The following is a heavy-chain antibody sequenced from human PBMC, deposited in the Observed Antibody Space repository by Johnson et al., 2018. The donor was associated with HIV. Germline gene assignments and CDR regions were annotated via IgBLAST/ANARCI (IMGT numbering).Heavy chain of an antibody. D-gene: IGHD1-26*01. CDR3: LAATGANGLDI. J-gene: IGHJ3*02. V-gene: IGHV3-30*14. CDR1: GFTFSSYA. CDR2: ILYDGNNK. Sequence: QVQLVESGGGVVQPGRSLRLSCAASGFTFSSYAIHWVRQAPGKGLEWVAVILYDGNNKYYADSVKGRFTISRDNSKSTLYLQMNSLRAGDTAVYYWLAATGANGLDIWGQGTKVTVSS.